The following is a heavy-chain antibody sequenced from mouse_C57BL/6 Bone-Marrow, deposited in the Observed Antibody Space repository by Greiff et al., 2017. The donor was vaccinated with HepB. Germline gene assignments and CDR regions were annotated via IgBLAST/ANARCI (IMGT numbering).Heavy chain of an antibody. J-gene: IGHJ4*01. CDR2: IRNKANNHAT. V-gene: IGHV6-6*01. CDR3: TRRGDNYAMDY. Sequence: EVQGVESGGGLVQPGGSMKLSCAASGFTFSDAWMDWVHQSPEKGLEWVAEIRNKANNHATYYAESVKGRFTISRDDSKSSVYLQMNSLRAEDTGIYYCTRRGDNYAMDYWGQGTSVTVSS. CDR1: GFTFSDAW.